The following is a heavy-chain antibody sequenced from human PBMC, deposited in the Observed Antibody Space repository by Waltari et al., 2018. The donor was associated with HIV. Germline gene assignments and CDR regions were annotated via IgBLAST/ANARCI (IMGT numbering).Heavy chain of an antibody. Sequence: QVQLVQSGAEVKKPGSSVKVSCKASGGTFSSYAIRWVRPAPGPGLEWMGGIIPIFGTANYAQKFQGRVTITADESTSTAYMELSSLRSEDTAVYYCARGSWDYVWGSYQTIRYFDYWGQGTLVTVSS. CDR1: GGTFSSYA. D-gene: IGHD3-16*02. J-gene: IGHJ4*02. V-gene: IGHV1-69*01. CDR3: ARGSWDYVWGSYQTIRYFDY. CDR2: IIPIFGTA.